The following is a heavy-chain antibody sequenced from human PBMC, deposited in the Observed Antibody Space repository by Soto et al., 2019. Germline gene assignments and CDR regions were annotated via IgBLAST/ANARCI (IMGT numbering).Heavy chain of an antibody. V-gene: IGHV1-69*13. CDR2: IIPIFGTA. CDR3: TRGGESVSHSDYYYYGMDV. J-gene: IGHJ6*02. D-gene: IGHD3-3*01. CDR1: GGTIISYA. Sequence: SAKDSCWVSGGTIISYASSWVRQAPRQGLEWLGGIIPIFGTANYAQKFQGRVTITADESTSTAYKELSSLRSEDTVVYYCTRGGESVSHSDYYYYGMDVWGQGTTVTVSS.